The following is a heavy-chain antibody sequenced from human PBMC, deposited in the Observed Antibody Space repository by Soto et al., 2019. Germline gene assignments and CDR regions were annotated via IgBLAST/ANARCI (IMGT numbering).Heavy chain of an antibody. D-gene: IGHD2-2*01. CDR3: AREYCSSTSCLNWFDP. J-gene: IGHJ5*02. CDR2: ISSSGSST. Sequence: PGGSLRLSCASSGFTFTDYYMTWIRQAPGKGLEWVSDISSSGSSTYYADSVKGRFTISRDNAKNSLYLQMNSLRAEDTAVYYCAREYCSSTSCLNWFDPWGQGTLVTVSS. V-gene: IGHV3-11*04. CDR1: GFTFTDYY.